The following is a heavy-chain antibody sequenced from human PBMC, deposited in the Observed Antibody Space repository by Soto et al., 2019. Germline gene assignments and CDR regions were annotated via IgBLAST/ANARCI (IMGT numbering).Heavy chain of an antibody. CDR3: AHTLPDYDFWSGYFGYFDY. CDR1: GFSLSTSGVG. Sequence: SGPTLGNPTQTHTLTGTFSGFSLSTSGVGVGWIRQPPGKALEWLALIYWDDDKRYSPSLKSRLTITKDTSKNQVVLTMTNMDPVDTATYYCAHTLPDYDFWSGYFGYFDYWGQGTLVTVSS. D-gene: IGHD3-3*01. CDR2: IYWDDDK. V-gene: IGHV2-5*02. J-gene: IGHJ4*02.